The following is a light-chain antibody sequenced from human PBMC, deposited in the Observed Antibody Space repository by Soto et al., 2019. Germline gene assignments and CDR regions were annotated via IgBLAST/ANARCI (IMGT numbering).Light chain of an antibody. V-gene: IGKV3-15*01. Sequence: EVVMTQSTSTRSVSPGERATLSSRASQSVSSNLAWYQQKPGQAPRLLIYDASTRATGIPARFSGSRSGTEVTLTISSLQSEDFAVYYCRQYHNWPLNSCGRTKV. CDR3: RQYHNWPLN. CDR2: DAS. J-gene: IGKJ4*01. CDR1: QSVSSN.